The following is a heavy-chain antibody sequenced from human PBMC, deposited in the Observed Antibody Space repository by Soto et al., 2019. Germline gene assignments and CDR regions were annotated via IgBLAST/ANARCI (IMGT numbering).Heavy chain of an antibody. J-gene: IGHJ4*02. CDR3: PRDRFGYADSGD. V-gene: IGHV1-46*01. CDR2: INLRDGST. Sequence: QVLLVQSGAEVKKPGASVRVSCRTSGYTFTSAYMHWVRQAPGQGLEWMGVINLRDGSTPYAQKFQGRVTLTRDTSTSTLYIELNSLTSEDTAVYYCPRDRFGYADSGDWGQGTLVTVSS. CDR1: GYTFTSAY. D-gene: IGHD4-17*01.